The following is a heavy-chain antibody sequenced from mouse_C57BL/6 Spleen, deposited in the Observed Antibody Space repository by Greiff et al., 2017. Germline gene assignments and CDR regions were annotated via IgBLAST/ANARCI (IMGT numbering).Heavy chain of an antibody. CDR1: GFSLTSYG. D-gene: IGHD3-3*01. J-gene: IGHJ2*01. CDR2: IWSGGST. CDR3: ARGGTWYFDY. V-gene: IGHV2-2*01. Sequence: QVQLKESGPGLVQPSQSLSITCTVSGFSLTSYGVHWVRQSPVKGLEWLGVIWSGGSTDYNAAFISRLSISKDNSKSQVFFKMNSLQADDTAIYYCARGGTWYFDYWGQGTTLTVSS.